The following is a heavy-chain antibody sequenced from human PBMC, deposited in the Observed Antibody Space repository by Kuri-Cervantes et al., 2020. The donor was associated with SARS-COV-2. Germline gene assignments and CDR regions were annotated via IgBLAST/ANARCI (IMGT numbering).Heavy chain of an antibody. J-gene: IGHJ4*02. D-gene: IGHD3-16*01. CDR3: ARDLGVAPDF. CDR1: GFTFSSYA. CDR2: IKGGGGTT. V-gene: IGHV3-23*01. Sequence: GESLKISCAASGFTFSSYAMSWVRQAPGKGLEWVSCIKGGGGTTYYAASVKGRFTVSRDNAKNTLYLLMSSLRVEDTAMYYCARDLGVAPDFWGQGTQVTVSS.